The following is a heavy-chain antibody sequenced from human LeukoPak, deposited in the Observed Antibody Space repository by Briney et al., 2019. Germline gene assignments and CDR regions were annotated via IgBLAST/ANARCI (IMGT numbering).Heavy chain of an antibody. D-gene: IGHD3-10*01. V-gene: IGHV3-30*18. CDR3: AKDRDYYGSGSDY. J-gene: IGHJ4*02. CDR2: ISYDEMYQ. Sequence: GGSLRLSCAASGFTFNIYGMHWVRQAPGKGLEWVAGISYDEMYQYYADPVKGRSTISRDNSKNTLFLQMNSLRAEDTAIYYCAKDRDYYGSGSDYWGQGTLVTVSS. CDR1: GFTFNIYG.